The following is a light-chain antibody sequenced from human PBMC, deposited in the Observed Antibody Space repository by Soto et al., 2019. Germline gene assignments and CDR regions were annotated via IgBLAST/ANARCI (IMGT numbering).Light chain of an antibody. CDR2: VGTGGIVG. J-gene: IGLJ2*01. Sequence: QPVLTQPPSASASLGASVTLTCTLSSGYSNYKVDWYQQRPGKGPRFVMRVGTGGIVGSKGDGIPDRFSVLGSGLNRYLTIKNIQEEDESDYHFGADHGSGSNFVVVFGGGTKLTVL. CDR3: GADHGSGSNFVVV. V-gene: IGLV9-49*01. CDR1: SGYSNYK.